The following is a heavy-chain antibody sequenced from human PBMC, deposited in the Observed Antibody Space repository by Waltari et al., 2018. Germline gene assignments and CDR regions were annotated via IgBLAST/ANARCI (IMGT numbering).Heavy chain of an antibody. V-gene: IGHV7-4-1*02. Sequence: QVELVQSGPELKKPGASVKVSCRASGYSFTSYAINWVRQAPGRGFELMGWINTTSWNPTYVQGFTGRFVFSLDTSVSTAFLQINSLEAEDTAVYYCAREVVPAATIVVNWFDPWGQGTLVTVSS. CDR2: INTTSWNP. D-gene: IGHD2-2*01. J-gene: IGHJ5*02. CDR1: GYSFTSYA. CDR3: AREVVPAATIVVNWFDP.